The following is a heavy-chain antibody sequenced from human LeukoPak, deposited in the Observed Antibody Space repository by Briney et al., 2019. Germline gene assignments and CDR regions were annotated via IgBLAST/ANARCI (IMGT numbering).Heavy chain of an antibody. CDR3: ARVPDGYNYYFDY. V-gene: IGHV3-21*01. J-gene: IGHJ4*02. CDR2: ISSSSSYI. Sequence: PGGSLRLSCAASGFTFSSYSMNWVRQAPGKGLEWVSSISSSSSYIYYADSVKGRFTISRDNAKNSLYLQMNSLGAEDTAVYYCARVPDGYNYYFDYWGQGTLVTVSS. D-gene: IGHD5-24*01. CDR1: GFTFSSYS.